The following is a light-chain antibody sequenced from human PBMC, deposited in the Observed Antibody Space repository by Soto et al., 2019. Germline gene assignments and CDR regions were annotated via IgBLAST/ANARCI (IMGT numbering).Light chain of an antibody. Sequence: DIQMTQSPSSLSASVGDRVSITCRASQSISTHLSWYQQKPGKAPKLLIYAASSLQSWVPSRFTGSGSGTDFTLTISSLQPEDFATYYCQQSYSTPSITFGQGTRLEIK. V-gene: IGKV1-39*01. J-gene: IGKJ5*01. CDR1: QSISTH. CDR3: QQSYSTPSIT. CDR2: AAS.